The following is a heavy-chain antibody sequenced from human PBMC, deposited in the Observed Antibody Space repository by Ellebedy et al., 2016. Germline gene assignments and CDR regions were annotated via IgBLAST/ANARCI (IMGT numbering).Heavy chain of an antibody. J-gene: IGHJ6*02. CDR1: AYTFTSYG. V-gene: IGHV1-18*04. Sequence: ASVKVSXKASAYTFTSYGISWVRQAPGQGLEWMGWISAYNGNTNYAQKLQGRVTMTTDTSTSTAYMELRSLRSDDTAVYYCARYSSSPVPLGMDVWGQGTTVTVSS. CDR3: ARYSSSPVPLGMDV. CDR2: ISAYNGNT. D-gene: IGHD6-6*01.